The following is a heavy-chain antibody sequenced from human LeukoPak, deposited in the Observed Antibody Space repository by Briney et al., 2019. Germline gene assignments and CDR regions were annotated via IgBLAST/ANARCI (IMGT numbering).Heavy chain of an antibody. J-gene: IGHJ4*02. CDR1: GFTFSSYG. CDR3: AKDSITHRDYFDY. V-gene: IGHV3-30*18. Sequence: LPGRSLRLSCAASGFTFSSYGMHWVRQAPGKGLEWVAVISYDGSNKYYADSVKGRFTISRDNSKNTLYLQMNSLRAEDTAVYYCAKDSITHRDYFDYWGQGTLVTVSS. D-gene: IGHD5-12*01. CDR2: ISYDGSNK.